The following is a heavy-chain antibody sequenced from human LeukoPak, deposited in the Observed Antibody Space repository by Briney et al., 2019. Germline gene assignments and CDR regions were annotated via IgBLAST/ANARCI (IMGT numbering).Heavy chain of an antibody. CDR1: GFTVSSNS. CDR2: IYSGSST. CDR3: ARARTSWLYFDC. Sequence: GGSLRLSCAASGFTVSSNSLSWVRQAPGKGLEWVSIIYSGSSTYYADSVKGRFTISRDNSKNTLYLQMNSLRVEDTAMYYCARARTSWLYFDCWGQGTLVTVSS. V-gene: IGHV3-53*01. D-gene: IGHD6-13*01. J-gene: IGHJ4*02.